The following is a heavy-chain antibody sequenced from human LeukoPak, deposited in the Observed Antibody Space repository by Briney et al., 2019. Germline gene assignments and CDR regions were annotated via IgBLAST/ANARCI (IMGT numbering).Heavy chain of an antibody. J-gene: IGHJ6*03. V-gene: IGHV3-30*18. CDR2: ISYGGGDK. CDR1: GFTFSSYG. Sequence: PGGSLRLSCAASGFTFSSYGMHWVRQAPGKGLEWVAVISYGGGDKFYADSVKGRFTISRDNSQKALYLQMDSLRGEDTAIYYCAKVLTAWGHPKGYYYMDVWGKGTTVTVSS. CDR3: AKVLTAWGHPKGYYYMDV. D-gene: IGHD3-9*01.